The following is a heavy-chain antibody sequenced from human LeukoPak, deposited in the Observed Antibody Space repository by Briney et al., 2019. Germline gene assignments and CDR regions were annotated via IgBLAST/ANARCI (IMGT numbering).Heavy chain of an antibody. CDR1: GYTFTSYD. CDR2: MNPNSGNT. J-gene: IGHJ4*02. Sequence: GASVKVSCKASGYTFTSYDINWVRQATGQGLEWMGWMNPNSGNTGYAQKFQGRVTMTRNTSISTAYMELSSLRSEDTAVYYCARSEVATISGVYYLEPYYFDYWGQGTLVTVSS. D-gene: IGHD5-12*01. CDR3: ARSEVATISGVYYLEPYYFDY. V-gene: IGHV1-8*01.